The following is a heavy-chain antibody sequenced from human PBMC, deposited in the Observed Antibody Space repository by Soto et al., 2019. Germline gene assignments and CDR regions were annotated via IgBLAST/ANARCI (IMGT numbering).Heavy chain of an antibody. Sequence: ASVKVSCKASGYTFTSYGIHWVREAPGQRLEWMGWINAANGDTKYSPKFQGRVTITRDTSASTAYMELSSLRSEDTAVYYCVRRHVSATGIDWFDPWGQGTLVTV. V-gene: IGHV1-3*01. D-gene: IGHD6-13*01. CDR3: VRRHVSATGIDWFDP. CDR2: INAANGDT. CDR1: GYTFTSYG. J-gene: IGHJ5*02.